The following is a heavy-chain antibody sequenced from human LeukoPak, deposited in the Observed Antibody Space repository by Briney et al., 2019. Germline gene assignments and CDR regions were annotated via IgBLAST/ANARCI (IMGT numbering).Heavy chain of an antibody. CDR3: ARRNSRAWYPPEYHFDY. CDR2: ICPGDSDT. CDR1: GYSFTTYR. Sequence: GESLKISCKGSGYSFTTYRIGWVRQMPGKGLEWMGIICPGDSDTRYRPSFQGQVTISVDKSVSTAYLQWGSLKASDTAMYYCARRNSRAWYPPEYHFDYWGQGTLVTVSS. J-gene: IGHJ4*02. D-gene: IGHD6-19*01. V-gene: IGHV5-51*01.